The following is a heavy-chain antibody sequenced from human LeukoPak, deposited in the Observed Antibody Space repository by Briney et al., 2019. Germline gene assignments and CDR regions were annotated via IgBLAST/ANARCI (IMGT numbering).Heavy chain of an antibody. V-gene: IGHV4-30-2*01. Sequence: SETLSLTCTVSGGSISSGGYYWSWIRQPPGKGLEWIGYIYHSGSTYYNPSLKSRVTISVDRSKNQFSLKLSSVTAADTAVYYCARFSGSSWYGFDYWGQGTLVTVSS. CDR3: ARFSGSSWYGFDY. J-gene: IGHJ4*02. CDR2: IYHSGST. CDR1: GGSISSGGYY. D-gene: IGHD6-13*01.